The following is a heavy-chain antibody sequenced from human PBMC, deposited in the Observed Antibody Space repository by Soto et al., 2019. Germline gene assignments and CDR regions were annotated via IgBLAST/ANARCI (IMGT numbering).Heavy chain of an antibody. Sequence: SGPTLVNPTQTLTLTCTFSGFSLSTSGMCVSWIRQPPGKALEWLALIDWDDDKYYSTSLKTRLTISKDTSKNQVVLTMTNMDPVDTATYYCARTTYGPDSSGFLDYWGQGTMVTVYS. D-gene: IGHD3-22*01. V-gene: IGHV2-70*01. CDR2: IDWDDDK. J-gene: IGHJ4*02. CDR1: GFSLSTSGMC. CDR3: ARTTYGPDSSGFLDY.